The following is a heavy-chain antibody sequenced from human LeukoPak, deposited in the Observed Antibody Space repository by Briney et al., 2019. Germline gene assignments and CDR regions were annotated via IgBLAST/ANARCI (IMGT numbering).Heavy chain of an antibody. Sequence: GGSLRLSCAASGFTFSSYAMSWVRQAPGKGLEWVAVISYDGSNKYYADSVKGRFTISRDNSKNTLYLQMNSLRAEDTAVYYCAREFIDYYYDSSGYYYTRKPFDYWGQGTLVTVSS. J-gene: IGHJ4*02. V-gene: IGHV3-30*04. CDR3: AREFIDYYYDSSGYYYTRKPFDY. CDR1: GFTFSSYA. CDR2: ISYDGSNK. D-gene: IGHD3-22*01.